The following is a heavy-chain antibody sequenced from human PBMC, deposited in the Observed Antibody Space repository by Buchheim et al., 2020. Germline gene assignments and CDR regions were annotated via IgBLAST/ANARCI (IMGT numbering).Heavy chain of an antibody. CDR2: ISYDGSNK. V-gene: IGHV3-30*03. CDR1: GFTFSSYG. J-gene: IGHJ6*02. Sequence: QVQLVESGGGVVQPGRSLRLSCAASGFTFSSYGMHWVRQAPGKGLEWVAVISYDGSNKYYADSVKGRFTISRDNSKNTLYLQMNSLRAEDTAVYYCKTYYDILTGYYLNYYYYYGMDVWGQGTT. D-gene: IGHD3-9*01. CDR3: KTYYDILTGYYLNYYYYYGMDV.